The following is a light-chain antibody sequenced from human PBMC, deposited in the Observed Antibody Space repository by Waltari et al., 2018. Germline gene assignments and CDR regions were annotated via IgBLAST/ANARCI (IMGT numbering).Light chain of an antibody. V-gene: IGLV1-44*01. J-gene: IGLJ3*02. Sequence: QSVLTQPPSVSGTPGQRVTISCPGSSSTIGSSAVNWYQQFPGTAPKPLIYYNNQRPSGVPDRFSGSKSGTSASLAISGLQSADEADYHCSAWDDSLKAWVFGGGTRLTVL. CDR3: SAWDDSLKAWV. CDR1: SSTIGSSA. CDR2: YNN.